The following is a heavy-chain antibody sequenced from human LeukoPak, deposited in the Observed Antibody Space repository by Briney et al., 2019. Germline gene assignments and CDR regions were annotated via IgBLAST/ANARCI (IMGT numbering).Heavy chain of an antibody. CDR3: ARGKWLVHVGPDY. CDR2: ISSSGSTI. V-gene: IGHV3-11*01. CDR1: GFTLSDYY. J-gene: IGHJ4*02. D-gene: IGHD6-19*01. Sequence: PGGSLRLSCAASGFTLSDYYMSWIRQAPGKGLEWVSFISSSGSTIYYADSVKGRFTISRDNAKNSLYLQMNSLRAEDTAVYYCARGKWLVHVGPDYWGQGTLVTVSS.